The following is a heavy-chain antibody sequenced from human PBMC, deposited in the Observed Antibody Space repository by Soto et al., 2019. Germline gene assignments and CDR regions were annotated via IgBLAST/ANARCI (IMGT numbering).Heavy chain of an antibody. J-gene: IGHJ4*02. CDR1: GDSISSRSYY. D-gene: IGHD2-21*02. CDR2: IYYSVST. Sequence: PSETLSLTCTVTGDSISSRSYYWGWILHPPGKGLACIGSIYYSVSTCNNPSLRSRVSMSIDTSKDQFSLKLKSVTAADTALYFCARQRTSVVTQAYFDVWGPG. V-gene: IGHV4-39*01. CDR3: ARQRTSVVTQAYFDV.